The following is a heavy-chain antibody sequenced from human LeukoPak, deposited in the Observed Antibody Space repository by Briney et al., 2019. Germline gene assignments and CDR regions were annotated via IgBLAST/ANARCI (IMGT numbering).Heavy chain of an antibody. V-gene: IGHV4-34*01. CDR2: INHSGST. J-gene: IGHJ6*02. Sequence: PSETLSLTCAVYGGSFSGYYWSWIRQPPGKGLEWIGEINHSGSTNYNPSLKSRVTISVDTSKNQFSPKLSSVTAADTAVYYCARGQYVPSWYYYYYGMDVWGQGTTVTVSS. CDR1: GGSFSGYY. D-gene: IGHD2-2*01. CDR3: ARGQYVPSWYYYYYGMDV.